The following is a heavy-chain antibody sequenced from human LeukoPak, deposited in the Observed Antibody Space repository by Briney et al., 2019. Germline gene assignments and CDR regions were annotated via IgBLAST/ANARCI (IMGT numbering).Heavy chain of an antibody. D-gene: IGHD1-7*01. CDR2: IKQDGSVK. CDR1: GFTFSDYW. CDR3: ATNWNYRFDY. Sequence: GRSLRLSCAASGFTFSDYWMSWVRQAPGKGLEWVANIKQDGSVKHYVDSVKGRFTISRDNAQNSLYLQMNSLRAGDTAVYYCATNWNYRFDYWGQGTLVTVSS. V-gene: IGHV3-7*01. J-gene: IGHJ4*02.